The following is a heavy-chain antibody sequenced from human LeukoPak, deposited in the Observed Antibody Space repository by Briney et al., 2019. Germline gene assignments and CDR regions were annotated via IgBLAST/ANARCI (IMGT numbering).Heavy chain of an antibody. Sequence: ASVKVSCKASGYTFTGYYMHWVRQAPGQGLEWMGWINPNGGGTNYAQKFQGRVTMTRDTSISTAYMELSRLRSDDTAVYYCARARGYYDSSGYSSDAFDIWGQGTMVTVSS. CDR2: INPNGGGT. V-gene: IGHV1-2*02. D-gene: IGHD3-22*01. J-gene: IGHJ3*02. CDR1: GYTFTGYY. CDR3: ARARGYYDSSGYSSDAFDI.